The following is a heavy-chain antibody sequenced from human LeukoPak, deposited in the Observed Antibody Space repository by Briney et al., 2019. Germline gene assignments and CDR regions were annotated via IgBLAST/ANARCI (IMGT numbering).Heavy chain of an antibody. D-gene: IGHD3-10*01. CDR1: GDTISTSFYY. V-gene: IGHV4-39*07. J-gene: IGHJ4*02. Sequence: KPSQTLSLTCTVSGDTISTSFYYWDWIRQPPGKGLEWIGGIFHSGTTYYNPSLKSRVTMSVDTSKNQFSLKLSSVTAADTAVYFCARDFLQGVRGNTGGSFDYWGQGTLVTVSS. CDR2: IFHSGTT. CDR3: ARDFLQGVRGNTGGSFDY.